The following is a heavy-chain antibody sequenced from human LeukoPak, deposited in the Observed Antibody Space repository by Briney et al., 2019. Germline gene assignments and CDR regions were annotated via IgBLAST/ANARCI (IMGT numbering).Heavy chain of an antibody. CDR1: GGSISSYY. J-gene: IGHJ3*02. CDR2: IYHSGST. D-gene: IGHD3-22*01. Sequence: PSETLSLTCTVSGGSISSYYWSWIRQPPGKGLEWIGEIYHSGSTNYNPSLKSRVTISVDKSKNQFSLKLSSVTAADTAVYYCATNSFHYYDSSGSPPAFDIWGRGTMVTVSS. V-gene: IGHV4-59*12. CDR3: ATNSFHYYDSSGSPPAFDI.